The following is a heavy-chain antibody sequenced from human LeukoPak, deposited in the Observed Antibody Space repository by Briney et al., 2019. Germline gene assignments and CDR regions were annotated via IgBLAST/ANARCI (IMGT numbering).Heavy chain of an antibody. Sequence: GGSLRLSCAASSFSFSSYAMSWVRQAPGKGLEWVSTINNSGGTTYYADSVKGRFTISRDNSKNTLYLQMNSLRAEDTAVYYCAKANYQLLYPGAFDIWGQGTMVTVSS. D-gene: IGHD2-2*02. J-gene: IGHJ3*02. CDR3: AKANYQLLYPGAFDI. CDR2: INNSGGTT. V-gene: IGHV3-23*01. CDR1: SFSFSSYA.